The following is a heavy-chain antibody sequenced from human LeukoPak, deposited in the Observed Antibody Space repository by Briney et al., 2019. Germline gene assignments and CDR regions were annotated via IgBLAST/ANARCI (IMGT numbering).Heavy chain of an antibody. D-gene: IGHD3-10*01. CDR1: GITLSNYA. Sequence: GGSLRLSCGVSGITLSNYAMSWVRQAPGKGLEWVAGLSGSAGGTTYADSVKGRFTISRDNSKNTLFLQMDRLRAGDTAVYFCAKRGVVVRVFLVGFHREAYYFDSWGQEPRSPSPQ. J-gene: IGHJ4*01. CDR3: AKRGVVVRVFLVGFHREAYYFDS. CDR2: LSGSAGGT. V-gene: IGHV3-23*01.